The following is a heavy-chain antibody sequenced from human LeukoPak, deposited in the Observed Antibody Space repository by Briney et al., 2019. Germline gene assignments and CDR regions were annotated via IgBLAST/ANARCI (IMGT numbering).Heavy chain of an antibody. V-gene: IGHV3-74*01. CDR1: GFTFSSYS. Sequence: GGSLRLSCAASGFTFSSYSMNWVRQAPGKGLVWVSRINSDGSSTSYADSVKGRFTISRDNAKNTLYLQMNSLRAEDTAVYYCARTHGGYDPDYWGQGTLVTVSS. J-gene: IGHJ4*02. D-gene: IGHD5-12*01. CDR2: INSDGSST. CDR3: ARTHGGYDPDY.